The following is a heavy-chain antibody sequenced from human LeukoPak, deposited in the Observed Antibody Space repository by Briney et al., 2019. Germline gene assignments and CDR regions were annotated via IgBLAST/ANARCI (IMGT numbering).Heavy chain of an antibody. J-gene: IGHJ5*02. D-gene: IGHD2-8*01. CDR2: VYYSGST. V-gene: IGHV4-39*01. Sequence: SETLSLTCTVSSGSIGSSSNYWGWIRQAPGKGLEWIGNVYYSGSTFYNPSLKSRVTISVDTSKNQFSLKLRSVTAADTAIYYCARASFNVVCGNWFDPWGQGTLVTVSS. CDR3: ARASFNVVCGNWFDP. CDR1: SGSIGSSSNY.